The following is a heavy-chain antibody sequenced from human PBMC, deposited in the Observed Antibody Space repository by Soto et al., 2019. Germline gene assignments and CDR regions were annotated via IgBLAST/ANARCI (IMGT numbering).Heavy chain of an antibody. V-gene: IGHV3-64*01. CDR1: GFTFSSYA. J-gene: IGHJ4*02. D-gene: IGHD5-12*01. Sequence: EVQLVESGGGLVQPGGSLRLSCAASGFTFSSYAMHWVRQAPGKGLEYVSAISSNGGSTYYANSVKGRFTISRDNSKNTLYLQMGSLRAEDMAAYYCARGNTIVASPPLYWGQGTLVTVSS. CDR3: ARGNTIVASPPLY. CDR2: ISSNGGST.